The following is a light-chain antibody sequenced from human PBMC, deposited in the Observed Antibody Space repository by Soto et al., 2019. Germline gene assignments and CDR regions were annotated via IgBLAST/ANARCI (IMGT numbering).Light chain of an antibody. CDR3: QHYDNLPPFT. V-gene: IGKV1-33*01. J-gene: IGKJ3*01. CDR2: GAS. CDR1: QDIRTS. Sequence: DIQMTQSPSSLSASVGARVSITCQASQDIRTSLSWFQQKTGRAPKLLIYGASYLETGVPSKFRGNRSGRDFNFTISNLEPEGIGTYYCQHYDNLPPFTFGPGTKVDIK.